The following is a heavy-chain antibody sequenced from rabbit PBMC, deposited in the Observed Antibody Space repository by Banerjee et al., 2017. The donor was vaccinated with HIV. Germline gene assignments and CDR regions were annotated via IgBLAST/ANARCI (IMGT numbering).Heavy chain of an antibody. CDR1: GFSFSSNA. J-gene: IGHJ4*01. Sequence: QSLEESGGGLVKPEGSLTLTCTASGFSFSSNAMCWVRQAPGKGMEWIACIYAGSSGSTYYASWAKGRFTISKTSSTTVTLQMTSLTAADTATYFCARYDSSSGYSLWGQGTLVTVS. CDR3: ARYDSSSGYSL. CDR2: IYAGSSGST. D-gene: IGHD1-1*01. V-gene: IGHV1S40*01.